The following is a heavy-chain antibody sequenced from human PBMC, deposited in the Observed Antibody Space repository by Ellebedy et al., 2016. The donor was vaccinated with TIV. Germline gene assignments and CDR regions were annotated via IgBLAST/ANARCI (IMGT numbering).Heavy chain of an antibody. D-gene: IGHD4/OR15-4a*01. CDR3: AREVLGGQGDMDV. CDR1: GFTFSNYH. J-gene: IGHJ6*02. V-gene: IGHV3-33*01. CDR2: IWSDGSLN. Sequence: LSLTCAASGFTFSNYHMHWVRQAPGKGLEWVALIWSDGSLNYYADSVKGRFTLSRDSSKNTLYLQMNSLRADDTALYYCAREVLGGQGDMDVWGQGTAVTVSS.